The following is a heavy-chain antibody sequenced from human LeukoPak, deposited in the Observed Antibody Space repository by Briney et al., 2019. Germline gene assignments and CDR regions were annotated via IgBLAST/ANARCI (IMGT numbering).Heavy chain of an antibody. CDR2: ISAYNGNT. D-gene: IGHD2-2*01. CDR3: ARRHIDCSTTTCYVDY. V-gene: IGHV1-18*01. CDR1: GYTFTSYG. J-gene: IGHJ4*02. Sequence: VASVKVSCKASGYTFTSYGISWVRQAPGQGLEWMGWISAYNGNTNYAQKLQGRVTMTTDTSTSTAYMELSRLKSDDTAVYYCARRHIDCSTTTCYVDYWGQGTLVTVSS.